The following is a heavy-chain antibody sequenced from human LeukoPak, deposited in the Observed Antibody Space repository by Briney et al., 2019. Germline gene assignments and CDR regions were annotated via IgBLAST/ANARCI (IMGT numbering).Heavy chain of an antibody. V-gene: IGHV3-30*02. CDR1: GFTFSSYG. CDR3: AKTLYCSSTSCPPFDY. CDR2: IRYDGSNK. Sequence: GGSLRLSCAASGFTFSSYGMHWVRQAPGKGLEWVAFIRYDGSNKYYADSVRGRFTISRDNSKNTLYLQMNSLRAEDTAVYYCAKTLYCSSTSCPPFDYWGQGTLVTVSS. D-gene: IGHD2-2*01. J-gene: IGHJ4*02.